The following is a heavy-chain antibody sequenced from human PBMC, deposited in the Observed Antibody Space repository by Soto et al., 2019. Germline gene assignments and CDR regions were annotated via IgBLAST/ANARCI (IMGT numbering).Heavy chain of an antibody. CDR3: ARTDYGDDSWGRYFDL. D-gene: IGHD4-17*01. V-gene: IGHV4-31*03. CDR1: GGSISSGGYY. Sequence: QVQLQESGPGLVKPSQTLSLTCTVSGGSISSGGYYWSWIRQHPGKGLEWIGYIYYSGSTYYNPSLKSRVTISVDTSKNQFSLKLSSVTAADTAVYYCARTDYGDDSWGRYFDLWGRGTLVTVSS. CDR2: IYYSGST. J-gene: IGHJ2*01.